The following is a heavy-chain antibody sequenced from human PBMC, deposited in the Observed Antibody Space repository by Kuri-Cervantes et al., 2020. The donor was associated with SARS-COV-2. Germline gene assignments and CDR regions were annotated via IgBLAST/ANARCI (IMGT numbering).Heavy chain of an antibody. Sequence: GGSLRLSCAVYGGSFSGYYWSWIRQPPGKGLEWVSAISGSGGSTYYADSVKGRFTISRDNSKNTLYLQMNSLRAEDTAVYYCAMTLPAAAPYYYYGMDVWGQGTTVTVSS. V-gene: IGHV3-23*01. D-gene: IGHD2-2*01. CDR1: GGSFSGYY. J-gene: IGHJ6*02. CDR3: AMTLPAAAPYYYYGMDV. CDR2: ISGSGGST.